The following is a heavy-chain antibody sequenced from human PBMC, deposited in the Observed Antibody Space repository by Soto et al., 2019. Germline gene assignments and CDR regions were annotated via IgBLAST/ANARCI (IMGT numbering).Heavy chain of an antibody. V-gene: IGHV3-33*01. J-gene: IGHJ4*02. CDR2: IWYDGSNK. Sequence: GGSLRLSCAASGFTFSSYGMHWVRQAPGKGLEWVAVIWYDGSNKYYADSVKGRFTISRDNSKNTLYLQMNSLRAEDTAVYYCARDTGYCSGGSCFSFDYWGQGTLVTVSS. CDR3: ARDTGYCSGGSCFSFDY. D-gene: IGHD2-15*01. CDR1: GFTFSSYG.